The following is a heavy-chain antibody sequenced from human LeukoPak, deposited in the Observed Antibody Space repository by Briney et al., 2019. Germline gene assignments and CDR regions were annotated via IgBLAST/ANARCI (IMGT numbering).Heavy chain of an antibody. D-gene: IGHD3-16*01. CDR2: IYYSGST. CDR3: ARAGAGNDYVGLFDY. CDR1: GGSISSYY. J-gene: IGHJ4*02. V-gene: IGHV4-59*01. Sequence: TSETLSLTCTVSGGSISSYYWSWIRQPPGKGLEWIGYIYYSGSTNHNPSLKSRVTISADTSKNQFSLKLSSVTAADTAVYYCARAGAGNDYVGLFDYWGQGTLVTVSS.